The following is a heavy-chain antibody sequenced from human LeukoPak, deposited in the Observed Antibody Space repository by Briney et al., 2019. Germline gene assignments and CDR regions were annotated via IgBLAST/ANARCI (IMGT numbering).Heavy chain of an antibody. Sequence: SETLSLTCTVSGGSISSSSYYWGWIRQPPGKGLEWIGSIYYSGSTYYNPTLKSRVTISVDTSKNQFSLKLSSVTATDTAVYYCASRSSWYGVDYWGQGTLVTVSS. D-gene: IGHD6-13*01. J-gene: IGHJ4*02. CDR3: ASRSSWYGVDY. CDR2: IYYSGST. CDR1: GGSISSSSYY. V-gene: IGHV4-39*01.